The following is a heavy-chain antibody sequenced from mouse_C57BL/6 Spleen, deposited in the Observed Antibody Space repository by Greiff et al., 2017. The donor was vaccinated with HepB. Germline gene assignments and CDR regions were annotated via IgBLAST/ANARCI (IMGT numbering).Heavy chain of an antibody. V-gene: IGHV1-61*01. CDR3: AREDYGGYFDV. J-gene: IGHJ1*03. CDR2: IYPSDSET. CDR1: GYTFTSYW. Sequence: QVQLQQPGAELVRPGSSVKLSCKASGYTFTSYWMDWVKQRPGQGLEWIGNIYPSDSETHYNQKFKDKATLTVDKSSSTAYMQLSSLTSEDSAVYYCAREDYGGYFDVWGTGTTVTVSS. D-gene: IGHD1-1*01.